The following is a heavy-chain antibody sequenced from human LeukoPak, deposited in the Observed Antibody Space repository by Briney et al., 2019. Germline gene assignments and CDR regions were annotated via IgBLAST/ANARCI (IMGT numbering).Heavy chain of an antibody. V-gene: IGHV4-61*02. D-gene: IGHD6-19*01. CDR2: IYTSGST. CDR3: ASSTWYSSGPSF. CDR1: GGSISSGSYY. Sequence: PSQTLSLTCTVSGGSISSGSYYWSWIRQPAGKGLEWIGRIYTSGSTNYNPSLKSRVTISVDTSKKQFSLKLNSVTAADTAVFYCASSTWYSSGPSFWGQGTMVTVSS. J-gene: IGHJ3*01.